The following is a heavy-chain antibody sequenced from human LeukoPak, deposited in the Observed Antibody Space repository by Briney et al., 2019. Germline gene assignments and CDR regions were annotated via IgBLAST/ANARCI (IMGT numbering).Heavy chain of an antibody. J-gene: IGHJ4*02. D-gene: IGHD6-13*01. CDR3: AKDGAQAAAAPFDY. CDR2: ISWNSGSI. V-gene: IGHV3-9*01. Sequence: PGGSLRLSCAASGFTFDDYAMHWVRQAPGKGLEWVSGISWNSGSIGYADSVKGRFTISRDNAKNSLYLQMNSLRAEDTALCYCAKDGAQAAAAPFDYWGQGTLVTVSS. CDR1: GFTFDDYA.